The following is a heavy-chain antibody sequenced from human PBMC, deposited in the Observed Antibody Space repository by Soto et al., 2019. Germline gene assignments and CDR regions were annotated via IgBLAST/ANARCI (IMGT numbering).Heavy chain of an antibody. D-gene: IGHD3-22*01. Sequence: GGSLRLSCAASGFTFSSYAMSWVRQAPGKGLEWVSAISGSGGSTYYADSVKGRFTISRDNSKNTLYMQMNNLRAEDMSVYYCAKDPYYYDSSGYAEPWGQGTLVTVSS. V-gene: IGHV3-23*01. CDR2: ISGSGGST. CDR1: GFTFSSYA. J-gene: IGHJ5*02. CDR3: AKDPYYYDSSGYAEP.